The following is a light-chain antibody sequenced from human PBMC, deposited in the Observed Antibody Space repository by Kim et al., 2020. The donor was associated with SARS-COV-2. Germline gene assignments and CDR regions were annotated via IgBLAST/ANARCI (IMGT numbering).Light chain of an antibody. Sequence: QAVVTQDSSFSVSPGWTVTLTCGLSSGAVSTCYYPSWYQQAPGQAPRTLIYNINTRSSGVPDRFSGSILGNKAALTITGAQADDESDYYCVLYMGSGIWVFGGGTQLTVL. V-gene: IGLV8-61*01. J-gene: IGLJ3*02. CDR1: SGAVSTCYY. CDR2: NIN. CDR3: VLYMGSGIWV.